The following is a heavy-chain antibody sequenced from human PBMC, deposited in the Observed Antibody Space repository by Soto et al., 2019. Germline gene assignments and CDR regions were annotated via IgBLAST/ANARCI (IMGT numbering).Heavy chain of an antibody. CDR1: GGSISSSSYY. Sequence: PSETLSLTCTVSGGSISSSSYYWGWIRQPPGKGLEWIVSIFHSGSAYYNPSLKSRLTISVDTSKNHFSLKLRSVTAADTAVYYCARQFGAVPAAAADYWGPGTLVTVSS. V-gene: IGHV4-39*01. CDR2: IFHSGSA. J-gene: IGHJ4*02. D-gene: IGHD2-2*01. CDR3: ARQFGAVPAAAADY.